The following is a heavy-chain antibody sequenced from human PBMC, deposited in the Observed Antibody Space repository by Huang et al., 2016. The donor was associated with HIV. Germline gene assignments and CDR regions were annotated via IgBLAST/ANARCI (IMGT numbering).Heavy chain of an antibody. CDR2: INPKSGGT. CDR3: ARDNRVVSPLDY. D-gene: IGHD2-15*01. J-gene: IGHJ4*02. V-gene: IGHV1-2*02. CDR1: GYIFTDYY. Sequence: QVQLVQSGAEVKKPGASVKVSCKASGYIFTDYYIHWMRQAPGKGLEWLGWINPKSGGTNYAQKFQGRGTMTRDTSISTVYMEVSGLTSDDTAIYYCARDNRVVSPLDYWGQGTLVIVSS.